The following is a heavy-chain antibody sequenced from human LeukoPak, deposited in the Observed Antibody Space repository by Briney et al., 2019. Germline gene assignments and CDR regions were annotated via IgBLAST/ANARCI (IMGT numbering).Heavy chain of an antibody. J-gene: IGHJ3*01. CDR2: IKRDGSEK. CDR1: GFTFSSYW. Sequence: GGSLRLSCAAAGFTFSSYWMSWVRQAPGKGPEWVANIKRDGSEKYYVDSVRGRFTISRDDAKNSLYLQMNSLRAEDTAVYYWARAPIGRYCNGGSCYSSSGAVDFWGQGTMLTVSS. D-gene: IGHD2-15*01. CDR3: ARAPIGRYCNGGSCYSSSGAVDF. V-gene: IGHV3-7*01.